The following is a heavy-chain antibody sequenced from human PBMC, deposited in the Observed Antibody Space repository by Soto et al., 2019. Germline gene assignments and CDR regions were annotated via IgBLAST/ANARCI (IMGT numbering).Heavy chain of an antibody. J-gene: IGHJ6*02. CDR1: GFTFSSYG. CDR2: IWYDGSNK. V-gene: IGHV3-33*01. D-gene: IGHD5-18*01. Sequence: PGGSLRLSCAAPGFTFSSYGMHWVRQAPGKGLEWVAVIWYDGSNKYYADSVKGRFTISRDNSKNTLYLQMNSLRAEDTAVYYCARGYSFDLDYYGMDVWGQGTTVTVSS. CDR3: ARGYSFDLDYYGMDV.